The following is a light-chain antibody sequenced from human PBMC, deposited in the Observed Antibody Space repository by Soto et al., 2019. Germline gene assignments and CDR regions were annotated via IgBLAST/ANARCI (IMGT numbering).Light chain of an antibody. Sequence: EIVWTQSPATLSLSPGERATLSCRASQSVTSHLAWYQHKPGQAPRLLMYDASDRATGIPARFSGSGSGTDFALTISSLEPEDFAVYYCLHRSDWPPGLTFGGGTKVEIK. CDR1: QSVTSH. J-gene: IGKJ4*01. CDR2: DAS. CDR3: LHRSDWPPGLT. V-gene: IGKV3-11*01.